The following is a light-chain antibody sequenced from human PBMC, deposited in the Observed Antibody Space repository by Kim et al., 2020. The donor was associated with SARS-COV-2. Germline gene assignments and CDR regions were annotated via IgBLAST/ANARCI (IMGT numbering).Light chain of an antibody. CDR1: ESLVRSDGSTY. V-gene: IGKV2D-29*02. Sequence: VMTQTPVSLSVTPGQPASFSCKSSESLVRSDGSTYLFWYLQKPGHSPQLLISEGSNRFSGVPDRFSGSGSGTDFTLSISRVEAEDVGTYYCMQSKVFPTFGQGTKLEI. J-gene: IGKJ2*01. CDR2: EGS. CDR3: MQSKVFPT.